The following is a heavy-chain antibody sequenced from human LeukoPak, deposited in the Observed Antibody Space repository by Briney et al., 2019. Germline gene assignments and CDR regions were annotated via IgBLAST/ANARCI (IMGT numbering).Heavy chain of an antibody. V-gene: IGHV3-30*09. Sequence: GGSLRLSCAASGFTFRNYAMYWVRQAPGRGLEWAAVVSFDGNTTFYSDSVKGRFAISRDNSKNTLYLEMNSLRPEDTAVYYCARFRAATTRFDYWGQGTLVTVSS. CDR2: VSFDGNTT. J-gene: IGHJ4*02. D-gene: IGHD1/OR15-1a*01. CDR1: GFTFRNYA. CDR3: ARFRAATTRFDY.